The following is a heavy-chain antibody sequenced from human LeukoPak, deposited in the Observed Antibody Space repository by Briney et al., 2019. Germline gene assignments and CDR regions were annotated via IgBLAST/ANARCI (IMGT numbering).Heavy chain of an antibody. V-gene: IGHV4-59*11. D-gene: IGHD3-16*01. Sequence: SETLSLTCTVSGGSISSHYWSWIRQPPGKGLEWIGYIYYSGSTNYNPSLKSRVTISVDTSKNQFSLKLSSVTAADTAVYYCARGGYYYYMDVWGKGTTVTVSS. J-gene: IGHJ6*03. CDR1: GGSISSHY. CDR3: ARGGYYYYMDV. CDR2: IYYSGST.